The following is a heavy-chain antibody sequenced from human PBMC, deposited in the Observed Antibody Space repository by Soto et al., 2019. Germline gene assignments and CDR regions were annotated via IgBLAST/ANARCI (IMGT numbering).Heavy chain of an antibody. J-gene: IGHJ6*02. Sequence: EVQLVESGGGLVQPGGSLRLSCEASGFTFRNYDMHWVRQGTGKGLEWVSGISAAGDPDYADSVEGRSTISRENAQNSFFLQMNSLRVGDTAFYYCARTDRDFYGLDVWGQGTTVIVSS. V-gene: IGHV3-13*05. CDR3: ARTDRDFYGLDV. CDR1: GFTFRNYD. CDR2: ISAAGDP.